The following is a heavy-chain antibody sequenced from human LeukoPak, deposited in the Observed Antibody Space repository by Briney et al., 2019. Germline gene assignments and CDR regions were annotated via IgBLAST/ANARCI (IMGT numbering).Heavy chain of an antibody. CDR3: AKSGDRGVVVITTYHYYGMDV. J-gene: IGHJ6*02. CDR1: GFTFSSYA. D-gene: IGHD3-22*01. CDR2: ISGSGGST. Sequence: GGSLRLSCAASGFTFSSYAMSWVRQAPGKGLEWVSAISGSGGSTYYADSVKGRFAISRDNSKNTLYLQMNSLRAEDTAVYYCAKSGDRGVVVITTYHYYGMDVWGQGTTVTVSS. V-gene: IGHV3-23*01.